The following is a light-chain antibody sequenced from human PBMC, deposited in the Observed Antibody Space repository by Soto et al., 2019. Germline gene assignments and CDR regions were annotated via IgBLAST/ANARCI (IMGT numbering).Light chain of an antibody. J-gene: IGKJ3*01. Sequence: EIVMTQSPATLSASPGERATLSCRASQSIGSTLAWYQQKPGQAPRLLIYEASTRATGIPVRFSGSGSGTEFTLTINSLQSEDFTVYYCQQYKNWPFAFGPGTKVDIK. CDR3: QQYKNWPFA. CDR2: EAS. CDR1: QSIGST. V-gene: IGKV3-15*01.